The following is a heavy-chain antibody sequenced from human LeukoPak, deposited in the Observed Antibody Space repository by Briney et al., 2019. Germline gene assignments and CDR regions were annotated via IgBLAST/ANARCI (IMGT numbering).Heavy chain of an antibody. CDR3: ATPLRPYSSGWYYFDY. J-gene: IGHJ4*02. CDR2: ISGSGGST. D-gene: IGHD6-19*01. V-gene: IGHV3-23*01. CDR1: GFTFSSDA. Sequence: GGSLRLSCAVSGFTFSSDAMSWVRQAPGQGLELVSAISGSGGSTSYADSVKGRFTISRDNSKNTLYLQMNSLRAEDTAVYSCATPLRPYSSGWYYFDYWGQGTLVTVSS.